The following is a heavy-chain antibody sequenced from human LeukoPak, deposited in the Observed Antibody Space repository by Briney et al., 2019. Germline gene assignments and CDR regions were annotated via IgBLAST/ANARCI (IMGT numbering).Heavy chain of an antibody. CDR2: INHSGST. CDR3: ARSYYYDSSGSNWFDP. CDR1: GGSFSGYY. J-gene: IGHJ5*02. D-gene: IGHD3-22*01. V-gene: IGHV4-34*01. Sequence: SETLSLTCAVYGGSFSGYYWSWIRQPPGKGLEWIGEINHSGSTNYNPSLKSRVTISVDTSKNQFSLKLSSVTAADTAVYYCARSYYYDSSGSNWFDPWGQGTLVTVSS.